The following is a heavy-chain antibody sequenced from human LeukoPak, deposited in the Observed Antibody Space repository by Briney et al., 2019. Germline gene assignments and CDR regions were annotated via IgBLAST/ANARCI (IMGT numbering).Heavy chain of an antibody. J-gene: IGHJ4*02. CDR2: IYYSGST. Sequence: SETLSLTCTVSGGSISSGDYYWSWIRQPPGKGLEWIGYIYYSGSTYYNSSLKSRVTISVDTSKNQFSLKLSSVTAADTAVYYCARYYGGSFGYYFDYWGQGTLVTVSS. CDR1: GGSISSGDYY. V-gene: IGHV4-30-4*01. CDR3: ARYYGGSFGYYFDY. D-gene: IGHD4-23*01.